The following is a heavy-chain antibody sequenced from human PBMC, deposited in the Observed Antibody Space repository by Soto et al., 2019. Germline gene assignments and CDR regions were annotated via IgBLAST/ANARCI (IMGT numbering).Heavy chain of an antibody. CDR2: ISYDGSNK. CDR1: GFTFSSYA. D-gene: IGHD4-17*01. V-gene: IGHV3-30-3*01. CDR3: ARDQHDYGDPPFDY. Sequence: PGGSLRLSCAASGFTFSSYAMHWVRQAPGKGLEWVAVISYDGSNKYYADSVKGRFTISRDNSKNTLYLQMNSLRAEDTAVYYCARDQHDYGDPPFDYWGQGTLVTVSS. J-gene: IGHJ4*02.